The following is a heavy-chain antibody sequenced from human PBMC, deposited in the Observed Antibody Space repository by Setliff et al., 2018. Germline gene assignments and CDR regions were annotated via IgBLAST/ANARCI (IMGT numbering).Heavy chain of an antibody. J-gene: IGHJ5*02. CDR2: ISAYNGNT. CDR1: GYTFTSYG. Sequence: GASVKVSCKASGYTFTSYGISWVRQAPGQRLEWVGWISAYNGNTNYAQKLQGRVTMTTDTSTSTAYMELRSLRSDDTAVYYCARETRDPTYYNFWSGYEVGAFDPWGQGTLVTVSS. D-gene: IGHD3-3*01. V-gene: IGHV1-18*01. CDR3: ARETRDPTYYNFWSGYEVGAFDP.